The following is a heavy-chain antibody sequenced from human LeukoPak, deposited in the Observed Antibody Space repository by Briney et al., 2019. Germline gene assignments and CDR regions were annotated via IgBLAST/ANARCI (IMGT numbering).Heavy chain of an antibody. J-gene: IGHJ4*02. Sequence: GGSLRLSCAASGFTFADFYMSWIRQAPGKGLAWLSDISRSSTDTNYADSVKGRFTISRDNSKNTLYLQMNSLRAEDTSVYYCAKDHYYGSGSYFNGWGQGTLVTVSS. CDR3: AKDHYYGSGSYFNG. V-gene: IGHV3-11*05. D-gene: IGHD3-10*01. CDR2: ISRSSTDT. CDR1: GFTFADFY.